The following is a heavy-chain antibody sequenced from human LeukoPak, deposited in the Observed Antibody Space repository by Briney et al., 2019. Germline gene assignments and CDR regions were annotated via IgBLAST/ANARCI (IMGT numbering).Heavy chain of an antibody. CDR3: ARERYCHYMDV. CDR2: IYYSGST. CDR1: GGSISSYY. V-gene: IGHV4-59*01. Sequence: PSETLSLTCTVSGGSISSYYWRWIRQPPGKGLEWIGYIYYSGSTNYNPSLKSRVTISVDTSKNQFSLKLSSVTAADTAVYYCARERYCHYMDVWGKGTTVTVSS. J-gene: IGHJ6*03.